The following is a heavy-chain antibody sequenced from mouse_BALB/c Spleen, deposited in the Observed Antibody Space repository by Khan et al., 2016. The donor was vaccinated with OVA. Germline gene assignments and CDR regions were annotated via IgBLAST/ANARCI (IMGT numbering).Heavy chain of an antibody. CDR2: ISYSSST. Sequence: VQLKESGPGLVKPSQSLSLTCTVTGYSITTNYAWDWIRQFPGNKLEWMGYISYSSSTSYNPSLKSRISITRDTSKNQFFLQLNSVTTEDTATYYCARKNYYGYAGDYWGQGTSVTVSS. CDR1: GYSITTNYA. CDR3: ARKNYYGYAGDY. V-gene: IGHV3-2*02. D-gene: IGHD1-1*01. J-gene: IGHJ4*01.